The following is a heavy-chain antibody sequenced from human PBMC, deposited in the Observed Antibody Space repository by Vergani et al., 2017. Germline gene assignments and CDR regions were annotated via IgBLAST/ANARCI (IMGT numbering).Heavy chain of an antibody. V-gene: IGHV1-69*01. D-gene: IGHD2-2*01. CDR3: ARSSVIVVVPAATPDAFDI. J-gene: IGHJ3*02. CDR2: IIPIFGTA. CDR1: GGTFSIYA. Sequence: QVQLVQSGAEVKKPGSSVKVSCKASGGTFSIYAISCVRQAPGQGLEWMGGIIPIFGTANYAQKFQGRVTITADESTSTAYMELSSLRSEDTAVYYCARSSVIVVVPAATPDAFDIWGQGTMVTVSS.